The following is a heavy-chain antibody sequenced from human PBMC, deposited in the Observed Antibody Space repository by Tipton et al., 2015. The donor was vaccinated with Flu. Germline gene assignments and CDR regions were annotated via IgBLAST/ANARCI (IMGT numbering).Heavy chain of an antibody. CDR1: GGSISYYY. CDR3: ARHSSSARGWFDP. Sequence: TLSLTCTVSGGSISYYYWSWIRQPPGKGLEWIGYIYYTGSTNYNPSLKSRVTISVDTSKNQFARKVSSVTAADTAVYYCARHSSSARGWFDPWGQGTLVTVSS. D-gene: IGHD3-10*01. V-gene: IGHV4-59*08. J-gene: IGHJ5*02. CDR2: IYYTGST.